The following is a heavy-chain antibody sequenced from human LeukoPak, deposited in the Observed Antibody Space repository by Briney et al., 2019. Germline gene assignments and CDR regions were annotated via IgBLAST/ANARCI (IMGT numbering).Heavy chain of an antibody. D-gene: IGHD5-12*01. CDR3: AREGGYSGYGFDY. V-gene: IGHV6-1*01. J-gene: IGHJ4*02. Sequence: SQTLSLTCAISGDSVSSNSATWNWIRQSPSRGLEWLGWTYYRSKWYDDYAVSVKSRITIKSDTSKNQVSLQLNSVTPEDTAVYYCAREGGYSGYGFDYWGQGALVTVSS. CDR1: GDSVSSNSAT. CDR2: TYYRSKWYD.